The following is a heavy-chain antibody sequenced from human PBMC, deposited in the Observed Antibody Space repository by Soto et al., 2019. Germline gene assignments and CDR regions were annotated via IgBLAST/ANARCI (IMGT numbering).Heavy chain of an antibody. D-gene: IGHD1-26*01. J-gene: IGHJ4*02. CDR3: AREGGGYRFDY. CDR2: IFYSGHL. Sequence: QVRLQESGPGLAKPSETLSLTCAVSGTSFGTYYWSWIRQPPGKGLEWIGYIFYSGHLKYNPSLKGRPTISVDPPKTKIPRRLTSVPAAATAVYYCAREGGGYRFDYWGQGALVTVSS. CDR1: GTSFGTYY. V-gene: IGHV4-59*01.